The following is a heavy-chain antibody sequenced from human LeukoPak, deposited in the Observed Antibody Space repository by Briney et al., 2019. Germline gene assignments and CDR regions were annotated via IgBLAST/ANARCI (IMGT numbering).Heavy chain of an antibody. CDR3: ARDEGDGYNCAY. V-gene: IGHV1-2*02. CDR1: GYTFTGYY. Sequence: ASVKVSCKASGYTFTGYYMHWVRQAPGQGLEWMGWINPNSGGTNYAQKFQGRVTMTRDTSISTAYMELSRLRSDDTAVYYRARDEGDGYNCAYWGQGTLVTVSS. D-gene: IGHD5-24*01. J-gene: IGHJ4*02. CDR2: INPNSGGT.